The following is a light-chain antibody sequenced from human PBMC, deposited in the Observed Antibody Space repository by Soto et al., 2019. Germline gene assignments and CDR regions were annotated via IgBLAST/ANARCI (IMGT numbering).Light chain of an antibody. CDR2: AAS. CDR3: LQDHEYLT. J-gene: IGKJ4*01. V-gene: IGKV1-6*01. CDR1: QDVSND. Sequence: AIHMTQSPSSLSASVGDRVTITCRASQDVSNDLGWYQQKPGKAPSLLIYAASTLQSGVPSRFSGSGSGTDFTLTISSLQPEDSASYYCLQDHEYLTFGGGTKVDIK.